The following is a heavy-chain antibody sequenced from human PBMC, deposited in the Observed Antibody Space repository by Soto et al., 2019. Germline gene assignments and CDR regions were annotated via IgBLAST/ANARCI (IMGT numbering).Heavy chain of an antibody. J-gene: IGHJ4*02. D-gene: IGHD3-3*01. Sequence: PSETLSLTCTVSGAPISSSRSYWGWVRQPPGKGLEWIVSFYYTGGTYSTYYNPSLKSRVTISVDTSKSQFSLNLRSVTAADTAVYYCASPRQGNYDFLSGYYALDYWGQGTLVTVSS. CDR1: GAPISSSRSY. V-gene: IGHV4-39*01. CDR2: FYYTGGT. CDR3: ASPRQGNYDFLSGYYALDY.